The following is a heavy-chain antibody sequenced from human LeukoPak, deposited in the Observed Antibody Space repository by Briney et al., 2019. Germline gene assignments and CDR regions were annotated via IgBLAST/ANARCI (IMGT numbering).Heavy chain of an antibody. CDR3: ARSLMSFGDYGT. CDR2: ISYSGST. V-gene: IGHV4-39*01. Sequence: KPSETLSLTCTVSVGSVSSSSYSWGWIRQPPGKGLEWVGSISYSGSTYYTPSLNSRVTISVDTSKNQFSLKLTSVTAADTAVYYCARSLMSFGDYGTWGQGTTVTVSS. D-gene: IGHD3-10*01. J-gene: IGHJ6*02. CDR1: VGSVSSSSYS.